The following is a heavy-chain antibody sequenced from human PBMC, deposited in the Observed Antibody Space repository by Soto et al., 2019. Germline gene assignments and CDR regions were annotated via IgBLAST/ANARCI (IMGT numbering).Heavy chain of an antibody. CDR3: ARGGQECSNSGCGYIYDGMDV. CDR2: ISAYNGNR. CDR1: GYTFSHYG. Sequence: ASVKVSCKASGYTFSHYGIGWVRQAPGQGLEWMGWISAYNGNRHFAEGLRGRITMTTNTTPSTADMELRSLSSDDTAVYYCARGGQECSNSGCGYIYDGMDVWGQGTTVTVSS. D-gene: IGHD1-26*01. J-gene: IGHJ6*02. V-gene: IGHV1-18*01.